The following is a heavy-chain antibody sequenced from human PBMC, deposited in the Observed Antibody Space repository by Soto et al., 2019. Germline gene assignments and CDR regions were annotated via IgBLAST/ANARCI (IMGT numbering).Heavy chain of an antibody. CDR2: IYASGTT. CDR3: ARAPTYSSSWLDY. Sequence: QVQLQESGPGLVKPSETLSLTCTVSGGSISSYYWSWIRQPAGKGLEWIGRIYASGTTYYNPSLKSRVTMSVDTSKNQFSLKLSSVNAADTAVYYGARAPTYSSSWLDYWGQGTLVTVSS. D-gene: IGHD6-13*01. CDR1: GGSISSYY. V-gene: IGHV4-4*07. J-gene: IGHJ4*02.